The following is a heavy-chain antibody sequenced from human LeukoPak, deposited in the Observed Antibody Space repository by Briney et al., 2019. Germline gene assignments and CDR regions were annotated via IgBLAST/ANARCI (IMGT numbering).Heavy chain of an antibody. CDR1: GFTFSSYA. Sequence: GRSLRLSCAASGFTFSSYAMHWVRQAPGKGLEWVSVIYSGGSTYYADSVKGRFTISRDNSKNTLYLQMNSLRAEDTAVYYCARDRSGYFQNWGQGTLVTVSS. J-gene: IGHJ1*01. V-gene: IGHV3-66*01. D-gene: IGHD3-3*01. CDR3: ARDRSGYFQN. CDR2: IYSGGST.